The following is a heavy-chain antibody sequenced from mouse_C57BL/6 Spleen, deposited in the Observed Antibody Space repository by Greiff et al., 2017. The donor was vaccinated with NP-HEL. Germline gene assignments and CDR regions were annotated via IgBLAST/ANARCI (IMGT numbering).Heavy chain of an antibody. J-gene: IGHJ3*01. CDR3: TSSYGYDGFAY. CDR2: IRVKSDNYAT. Sequence: EVQLQQSGGGLVQPGGSMKLSCGASGFTFSNYWMNWVRQSPEKGLEWVAQIRVKSDNYATHYAESVKGRFTISRDDSKSSVYLQMNNLRAEDTGIYYCTSSYGYDGFAYWGQGTLVTVSA. V-gene: IGHV6-3*01. D-gene: IGHD2-9*01. CDR1: GFTFSNYW.